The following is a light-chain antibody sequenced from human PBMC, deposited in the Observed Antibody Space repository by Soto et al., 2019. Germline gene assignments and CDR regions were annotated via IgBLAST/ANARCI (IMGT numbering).Light chain of an antibody. CDR3: ETWDDSLNGRV. CDR2: SNN. CDR1: TSNIGSTA. J-gene: IGLJ3*02. Sequence: QSVLTQPPSASGTPGQRVTISCSGSTSNIGSTAVNWFQQLPGTAPKLLIYSNNQRPSGVPDRFSGSKSGTSASLAISGLRSDDEADYSCETWDDSLNGRVFGGGTKLTVL. V-gene: IGLV1-44*01.